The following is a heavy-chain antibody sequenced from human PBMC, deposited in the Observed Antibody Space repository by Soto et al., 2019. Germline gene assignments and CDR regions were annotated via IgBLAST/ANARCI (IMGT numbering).Heavy chain of an antibody. J-gene: IGHJ4*02. CDR2: IIPIFGTA. CDR1: GGTFSSYA. CDR3: ARAPLGIAVAGWHPFFDY. Sequence: QVQLVQSGAEVKKPGSSVKVSCKASGGTFSSYAISWVRQAPGQGLEWMGGIIPIFGTANYAQKFQGRVTITADESTITAYMELSSLRSEDTAVYYWARAPLGIAVAGWHPFFDYWGQGTLVTVSS. D-gene: IGHD6-19*01. V-gene: IGHV1-69*01.